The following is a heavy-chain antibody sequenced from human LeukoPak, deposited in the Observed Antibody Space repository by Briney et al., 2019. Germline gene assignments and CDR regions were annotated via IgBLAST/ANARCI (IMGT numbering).Heavy chain of an antibody. CDR1: GFTFNNAW. CDR3: TLDGVGVEGANYDS. D-gene: IGHD1-26*01. V-gene: IGHV3-15*01. CDR2: IKVKAHGGTI. J-gene: IGHJ4*02. Sequence: GGSLRLSCAASGFTFNNAWMAWVRQAPGKGLGWVGRIKVKAHGGTIEYPAPAKRGFTIPRDASKNTLHQQMNSLKTDETVEYYSTLDGVGVEGANYDSGGQRTLVSAYS.